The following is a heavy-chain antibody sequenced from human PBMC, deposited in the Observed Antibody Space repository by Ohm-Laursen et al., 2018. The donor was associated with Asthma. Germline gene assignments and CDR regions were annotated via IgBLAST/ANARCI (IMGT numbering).Heavy chain of an antibody. V-gene: IGHV4-39*07. D-gene: IGHD1-26*01. CDR3: ARGNSGSYSGYYYYGMDV. J-gene: IGHJ6*02. Sequence: SETLSLTCTVSGGSISSSSYYWGWIRQPPGKGLEWIGSIYYSGSTYYNPSLKSRVTISVDTSKNQFSLKLSSVTAADTAVYYCARGNSGSYSGYYYYGMDVWGQGTTVTVSS. CDR1: GGSISSSSYY. CDR2: IYYSGST.